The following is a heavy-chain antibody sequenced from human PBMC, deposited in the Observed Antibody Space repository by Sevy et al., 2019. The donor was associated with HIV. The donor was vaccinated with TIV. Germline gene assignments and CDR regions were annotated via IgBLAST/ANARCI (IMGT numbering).Heavy chain of an antibody. V-gene: IGHV4-38-2*01. CDR1: GYSISSGYY. Sequence: SETLSLTCAVSGYSISSGYYWGWIRQPPGKGLEWIGSIYHSGSTYYNPSLKSRVTISVDTSKNRFSLKLSSVTAADTAVYYCARARFTFGAKFIWFDPWGQGTLVTVSS. J-gene: IGHJ5*02. CDR3: ARARFTFGAKFIWFDP. CDR2: IYHSGST. D-gene: IGHD3-16*01.